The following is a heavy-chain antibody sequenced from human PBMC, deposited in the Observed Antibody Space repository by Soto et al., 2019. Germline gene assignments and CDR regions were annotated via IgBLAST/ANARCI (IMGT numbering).Heavy chain of an antibody. D-gene: IGHD3-3*01. CDR3: AKGSITIFGVVIYYFDY. V-gene: IGHV3-23*01. CDR1: GFTFSSYA. CDR2: ISGSGGST. Sequence: EVQLLESGGGLVQPGGSLRLSCAASGFTFSSYAMSWVRQAPGKGLEWVSAISGSGGSTYYADSVKGRFTISRDNSKNTLYLQMNSMRAEDTAVYYCAKGSITIFGVVIYYFDYWGQGTLVTVSS. J-gene: IGHJ4*02.